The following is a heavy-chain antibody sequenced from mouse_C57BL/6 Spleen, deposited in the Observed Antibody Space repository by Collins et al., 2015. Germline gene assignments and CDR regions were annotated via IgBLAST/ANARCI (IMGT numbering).Heavy chain of an antibody. J-gene: IGHJ3*01. D-gene: IGHD2-3*01. CDR2: IYPGNGDT. CDR3: ARSDGYSWFAY. V-gene: IGHV1-12*01. CDR1: GYTFTSYN. Sequence: QVQLQQPGAELVKPGASVKMSCKASGYTFTSYNMHWVKQTPGQGLEWIGTIYPGNGDTSYNQKFKGKATLTADKSSSTAYMQLSSLTSEDSAVYYCARSDGYSWFAYVGPRDSGHCLC.